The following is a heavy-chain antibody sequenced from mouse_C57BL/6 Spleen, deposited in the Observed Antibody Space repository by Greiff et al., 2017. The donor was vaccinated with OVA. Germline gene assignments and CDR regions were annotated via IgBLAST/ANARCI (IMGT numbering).Heavy chain of an antibody. CDR3: ARGGNLYYFDY. Sequence: QVQLKQSGAELVRPGSSVKLSCKASGYTFTSYWMHWVKQRPIQGLEWIGNIDPSDSDTHYNQKFMDKATLTVDKSSSTAYMQLSSLTSEDSAVYYCARGGNLYYFDYWGQGTTLTVSS. CDR1: GYTFTSYW. V-gene: IGHV1-52*01. CDR2: IDPSDSDT. D-gene: IGHD2-1*01. J-gene: IGHJ2*01.